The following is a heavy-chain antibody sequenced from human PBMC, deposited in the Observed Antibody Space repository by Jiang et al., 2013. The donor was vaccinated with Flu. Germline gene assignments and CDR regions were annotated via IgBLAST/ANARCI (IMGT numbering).Heavy chain of an antibody. CDR3: ARGDYVFDI. Sequence: SGSGLVKPSETLSLTCTVSGGSITTYYWSWIRQPPGKGLEWIGYIYSSGSTTYNPSLKSRVTISVDTSKNQFSLKVRSVTAADTAVYYCARGDYVFDIWGQGTMVTVSS. CDR1: GGSITTYY. V-gene: IGHV4-59*01. J-gene: IGHJ3*02. CDR2: IYSSGST. D-gene: IGHD5-24*01.